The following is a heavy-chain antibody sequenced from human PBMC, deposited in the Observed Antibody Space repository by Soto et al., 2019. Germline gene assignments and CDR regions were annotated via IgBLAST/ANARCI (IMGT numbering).Heavy chain of an antibody. CDR2: ISYSGSS. CDR1: GGSNIRDGYY. CDR3: ARATPAGSADF. D-gene: IGHD2-2*01. J-gene: IGHJ4*02. V-gene: IGHV4-31*02. Sequence: SETLSLTXTVSGGSNIRDGYYWSWIRQHPGKGLEWIAYISYSGSSYSNPSLKSRVTISADTSKNQFSLRLTSVTAADTAVYFCARATPAGSADFWGQGTLVTVSS.